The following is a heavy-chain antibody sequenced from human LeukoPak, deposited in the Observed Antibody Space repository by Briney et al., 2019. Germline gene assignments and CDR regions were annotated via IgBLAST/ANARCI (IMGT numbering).Heavy chain of an antibody. V-gene: IGHV4-34*01. J-gene: IGHJ4*02. D-gene: IGHD2-8*01. CDR1: GGSFSGYY. CDR3: ARRNGAIDY. CDR2: INHSGST. Sequence: SETLSLTCAVYGGSFSGYYWSWIRQPPGKGLEWIGEINHSGSTNYNPSLKSRVTISVDTSKNQLSLKLSSVTAADTAVYYCARRNGAIDYWGQGTLVTVSS.